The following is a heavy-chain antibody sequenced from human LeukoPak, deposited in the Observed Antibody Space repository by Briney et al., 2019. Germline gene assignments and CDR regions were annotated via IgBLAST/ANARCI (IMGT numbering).Heavy chain of an antibody. CDR3: AKGPYDYVWGSYWAYYFDY. J-gene: IGHJ4*02. CDR1: GGTFSSYA. Sequence: SVKVSCKASGGTFSSYAISWVRQAPGQGLEWMGGIIPIFGTANYAQKFQGRVTITADESTSTAYMELSSLRSEDTAVYYCAKGPYDYVWGSYWAYYFDYWGQGTLVTVSS. D-gene: IGHD3-16*01. CDR2: IIPIFGTA. V-gene: IGHV1-69*13.